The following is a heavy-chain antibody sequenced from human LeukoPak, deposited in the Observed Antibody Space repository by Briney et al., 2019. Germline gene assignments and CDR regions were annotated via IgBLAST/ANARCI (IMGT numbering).Heavy chain of an antibody. V-gene: IGHV3-30*18. Sequence: PGRSLRLSCAASGFTFRSHGMHWVRQAPGKGLEGVGVISYDGSNEYYADSVKGRFTISRGNSKSTLYLQMNSLRAEDTALYYCAKEDSSWRYFDYWGQGTLVTVSS. CDR1: GFTFRSHG. D-gene: IGHD6-13*01. CDR3: AKEDSSWRYFDY. J-gene: IGHJ4*02. CDR2: ISYDGSNE.